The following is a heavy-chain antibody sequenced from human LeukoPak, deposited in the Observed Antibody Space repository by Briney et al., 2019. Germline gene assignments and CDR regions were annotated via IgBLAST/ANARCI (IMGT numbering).Heavy chain of an antibody. CDR3: ARHIAAAGPDYGMDV. D-gene: IGHD6-13*01. CDR2: IYYSGST. Sequence: KPSETLSLTYTVSGGSISSISYYWGWIRQPPGKGLYWIGSIYYSGSTYYNPSLKSRVTISVDTSKNQFSLKLSSVTAADTAVYYCARHIAAAGPDYGMDVWGQGTTVTVSS. CDR1: GGSISSISYY. J-gene: IGHJ6*02. V-gene: IGHV4-39*01.